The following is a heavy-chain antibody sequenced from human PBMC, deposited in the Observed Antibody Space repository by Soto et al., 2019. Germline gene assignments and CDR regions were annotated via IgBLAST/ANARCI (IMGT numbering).Heavy chain of an antibody. CDR3: TLYTPGWY. Sequence: PGGSLRLSCAASGFTFSNAWLSWVRQAPGKGLEWVGRIKSNIVGGTTDYAAPVKGRFTISRDDSKNTLYLQMNSLKTEDTAVYSCTLYTPGWYWGQGTLVPVSS. CDR1: GFTFSNAW. D-gene: IGHD6-19*01. J-gene: IGHJ4*02. V-gene: IGHV3-15*01. CDR2: IKSNIVGGTT.